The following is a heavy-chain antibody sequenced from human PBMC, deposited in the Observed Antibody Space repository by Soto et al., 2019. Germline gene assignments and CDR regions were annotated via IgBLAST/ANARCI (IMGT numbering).Heavy chain of an antibody. V-gene: IGHV1-69*01. CDR3: AGSPEWSYAQNEAVISSFGFY. J-gene: IGHJ4*02. CDR2: IIPIFGAP. Sequence: QVRLVQSGTEVKKPGSSVKVSCQASGDTFSKYAISWVRQAPGQGLEWMGGIIPIFGAPNHAQKFQGRVTISADESTTTAYMELTRLTSKDTAVDDCAGSPEWSYAQNEAVISSFGFYWGQGTLVTVSS. D-gene: IGHD3-3*01. CDR1: GDTFSKYA.